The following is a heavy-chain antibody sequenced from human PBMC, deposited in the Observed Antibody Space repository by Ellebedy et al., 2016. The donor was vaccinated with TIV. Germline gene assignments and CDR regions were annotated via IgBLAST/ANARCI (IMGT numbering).Heavy chain of an antibody. CDR1: GYSISSGYY. CDR3: ARGYGDYVSAFDI. D-gene: IGHD4-17*01. Sequence: SETLSLTCTVSGYSISSGYYWGWIRQPPGKGLEWIGSIYHSGSTYYNPSLKSRVTISVDTSKNQFSLKLSSVTAADTAVYYCARGYGDYVSAFDIWGQGTMVTVSS. V-gene: IGHV4-38-2*02. J-gene: IGHJ3*02. CDR2: IYHSGST.